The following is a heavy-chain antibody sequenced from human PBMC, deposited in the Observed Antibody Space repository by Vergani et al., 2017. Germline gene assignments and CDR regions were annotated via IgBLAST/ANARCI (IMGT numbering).Heavy chain of an antibody. J-gene: IGHJ6*03. CDR3: ARETVVTSWDGYRFHYMDV. CDR2: TSTDGST. Sequence: QVQLQESGPGLVKPSQTLSLTCSVSGGAVNSGSNFWTWIRQPAGKGLEWIGRTSTDGSTNYNPSLKSQVTVSVDTSKTQISLRLTSVTAEDTAVYYCARETVVTSWDGYRFHYMDVWDKGTTVTVSS. D-gene: IGHD3-16*02. V-gene: IGHV4-61*02. CDR1: GGAVNSGSNF.